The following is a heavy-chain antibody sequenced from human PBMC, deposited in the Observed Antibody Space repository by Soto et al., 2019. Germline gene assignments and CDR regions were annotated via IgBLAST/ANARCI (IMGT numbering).Heavy chain of an antibody. CDR3: TTDLQAYCDGTTCYAANYYYDDMDV. CDR2: IKSQGDGGTR. CDR1: GFIFRNAC. V-gene: IGHV3-15*01. D-gene: IGHD2-2*01. Sequence: XGSLTLFCAASGFIFRNACMSWVRQAPGKGLEWVGHIKSQGDGGTRDYAAPVKGRFTISRDDSKNTLFLQMNSLKNEDTAVYFCTTDLQAYCDGTTCYAANYYYDDMDVWGQGTTVTVSS. J-gene: IGHJ6*02.